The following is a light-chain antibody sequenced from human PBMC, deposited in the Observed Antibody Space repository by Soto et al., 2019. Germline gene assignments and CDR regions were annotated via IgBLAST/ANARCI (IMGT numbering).Light chain of an antibody. CDR1: QGISSY. J-gene: IGKJ4*01. V-gene: IGKV1-9*01. Sequence: IQLTQSPSSLSASVGDRVTITCWASQGISSYLAWYQQKPGKAPKLLIYAASTLQSGVPSRFSGSGSGTDFTLTISSLQPEDFATYYCQQLNSYPLTFDGGTKVEIK. CDR3: QQLNSYPLT. CDR2: AAS.